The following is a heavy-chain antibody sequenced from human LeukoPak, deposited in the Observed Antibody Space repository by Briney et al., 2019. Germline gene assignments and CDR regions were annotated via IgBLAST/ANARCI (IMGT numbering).Heavy chain of an antibody. J-gene: IGHJ4*02. D-gene: IGHD3-22*01. Sequence: PSETLSLTCTVSGGSISSSSYYWGWIRQPPGKGLEWIGSIYYSGSTYYNPSLKSRVTISADTSKNQFSLKLSSVTAADTAVYYCARYYYDSSGSDYWGQGTLVTVSS. CDR3: ARYYYDSSGSDY. CDR1: GGSISSSSYY. CDR2: IYYSGST. V-gene: IGHV4-39*07.